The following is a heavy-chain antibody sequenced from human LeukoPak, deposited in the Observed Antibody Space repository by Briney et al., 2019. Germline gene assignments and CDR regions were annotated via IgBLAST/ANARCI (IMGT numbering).Heavy chain of an antibody. CDR3: AREPYYDILTGFFSSYYFDY. CDR2: ISNGGSNI. V-gene: IGHV3-48*03. Sequence: GGSLRLSCTASEFTFSSYEMNWVRQAPGKGLEWVAYISNGGSNIRYADSVKGRLTISRDNAKNSLYLQMNSLRAEDTAVYYCAREPYYDILTGFFSSYYFDYWGQGTLVTVSS. CDR1: EFTFSSYE. J-gene: IGHJ4*02. D-gene: IGHD3-9*01.